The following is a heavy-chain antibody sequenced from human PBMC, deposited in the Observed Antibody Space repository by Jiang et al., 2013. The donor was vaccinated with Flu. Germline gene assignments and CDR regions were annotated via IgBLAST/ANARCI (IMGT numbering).Heavy chain of an antibody. V-gene: IGHV1-18*04. D-gene: IGHD5-18*01. CDR2: ISAYNGNT. CDR1: GYTFTSYG. J-gene: IGHJ3*02. Sequence: GAEVKKPGASVKVSCKASGYTFTSYGISWVRQAPGQGLEWMGWISAYNGNTNYAQKLQGRVTMTTDTSTSTAYMELRSLRSDDTAVYYCARGAHGYSYGRPDAFDIWGQGTMVTVSS. CDR3: ARGAHGYSYGRPDAFDI.